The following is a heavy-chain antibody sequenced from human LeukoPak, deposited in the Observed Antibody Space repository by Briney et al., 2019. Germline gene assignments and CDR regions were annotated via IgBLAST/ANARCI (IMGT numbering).Heavy chain of an antibody. Sequence: ETLSLTCTVSGGSISSYYWNWIRQPPGKGLEWIGYIYYSGSTNYNPSLKSRVTISVDTSKNQFSLRLSSVTAADTAVYYCASPSGSYYRGRFDIWGQGTMVTVSS. CDR2: IYYSGST. CDR3: ASPSGSYYRGRFDI. V-gene: IGHV4-59*01. J-gene: IGHJ3*02. D-gene: IGHD1-26*01. CDR1: GGSISSYY.